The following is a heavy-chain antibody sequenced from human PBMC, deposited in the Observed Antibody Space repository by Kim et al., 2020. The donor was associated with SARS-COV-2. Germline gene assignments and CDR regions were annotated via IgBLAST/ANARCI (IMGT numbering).Heavy chain of an antibody. D-gene: IGHD4-17*01. CDR3: ARSRDYNDIDAFGI. CDR2: IYAGDSDV. CDR1: GYTFSIFW. J-gene: IGHJ3*02. V-gene: IGHV5-51*01. Sequence: GESLKISCTSVGYTFSIFWIGWVRQMPGKGLEWVGVIYAGDSDVKYSPSFEGQVTISVDKSINTAYLQWSSLKTSDTAIYFCARSRDYNDIDAFGIWGQG.